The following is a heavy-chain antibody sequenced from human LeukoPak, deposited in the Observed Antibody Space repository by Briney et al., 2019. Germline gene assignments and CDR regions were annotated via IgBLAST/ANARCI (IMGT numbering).Heavy chain of an antibody. J-gene: IGHJ4*02. CDR3: ARDGNLASFDY. V-gene: IGHV1-69*05. CDR2: IIPIFGTA. CDR1: GGTFSSYA. D-gene: IGHD1-1*01. Sequence: EASVKVSCKASGGTFSSYAISWMRQAPGQGLEWMGRIIPIFGTANYAQKFQGRVTITTDESTSTAYMELSSLRSEDTAVYYCARDGNLASFDYWGQGTLVTVSS.